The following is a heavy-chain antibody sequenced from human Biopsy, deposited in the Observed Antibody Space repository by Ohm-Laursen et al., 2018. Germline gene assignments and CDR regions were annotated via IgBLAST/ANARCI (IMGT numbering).Heavy chain of an antibody. Sequence: SDTLSLTCTVSGGSITSHYWSWIRQPPGKGLEWIGHISYTGNTSYNASLKSRVTISVDTSRNHFSLMLSSLTAADSAVYYCARGSNGFGGLYFALWGRGTLLTVSS. D-gene: IGHD3-10*01. J-gene: IGHJ2*01. CDR1: GGSITSHY. V-gene: IGHV4-59*11. CDR3: ARGSNGFGGLYFAL. CDR2: ISYTGNT.